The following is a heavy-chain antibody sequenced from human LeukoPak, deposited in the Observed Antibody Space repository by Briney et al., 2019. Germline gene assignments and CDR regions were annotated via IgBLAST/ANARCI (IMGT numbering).Heavy chain of an antibody. Sequence: PGGCLRLSCAASGFTFSSYSMNWVRQAPGKGLEWVSSISSSSSYIYYADSVKGRFTISRDNAKNSLYLQMNSLRAEDTAVYYCARDDYGGTNFDYWGQGTLVTVSS. CDR3: ARDDYGGTNFDY. CDR2: ISSSSSYI. V-gene: IGHV3-21*01. J-gene: IGHJ4*02. D-gene: IGHD4-23*01. CDR1: GFTFSSYS.